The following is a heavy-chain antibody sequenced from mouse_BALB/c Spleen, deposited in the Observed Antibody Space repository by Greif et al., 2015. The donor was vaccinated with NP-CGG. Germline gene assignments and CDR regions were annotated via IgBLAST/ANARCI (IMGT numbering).Heavy chain of an antibody. Sequence: VKLVESGPGLVAPSQSLSITCTVSGFSLTSYDISWIRQPPGKGLEWLGVIWTGGGTNYNSAFMSRLSISKDSSKSQVFLKMNSLQTDDTAIYYCVRDGDYYAMDYWGQGTSVTVSS. CDR3: VRDGDYYAMDY. V-gene: IGHV2-9-2*01. J-gene: IGHJ4*01. CDR2: IWTGGGT. CDR1: GFSLTSYD.